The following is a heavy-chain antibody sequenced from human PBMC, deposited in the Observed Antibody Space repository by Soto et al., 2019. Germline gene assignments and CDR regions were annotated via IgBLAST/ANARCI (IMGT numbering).Heavy chain of an antibody. CDR2: IGSSGEK. CDR3: ARRHMAVAVSPWFDP. J-gene: IGHJ5*02. D-gene: IGHD3-10*01. V-gene: IGHV2-26*01. CDR1: GLSITDSEMG. Sequence: QVTLKESGPVLVKPTETLTLRCTVSGLSITDSEMGVSWIRQPPGQPLEGLAHIGSSGEKSYRTFLKSRLAISKDTSKSQIVLTMTHMDPADPATYYCARRHMAVAVSPWFDPWGQGIPVTVSS.